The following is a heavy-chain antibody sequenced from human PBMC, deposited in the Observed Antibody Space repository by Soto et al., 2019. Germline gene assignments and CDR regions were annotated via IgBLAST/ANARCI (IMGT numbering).Heavy chain of an antibody. V-gene: IGHV1-69*01. Sequence: QVLLVQSGAEVKKPGSSVKVSCKASGGTFSSYGISWMRQAPGRGLEWMGGIIPLFGTTNCAQKFRGRVTVTADESTSTVYMELRSLRFEDTAVYYCARAHGSSWYNWFDPWGQGTLVTVSS. CDR2: IIPLFGTT. CDR3: ARAHGSSWYNWFDP. J-gene: IGHJ5*02. CDR1: GGTFSSYG. D-gene: IGHD6-13*01.